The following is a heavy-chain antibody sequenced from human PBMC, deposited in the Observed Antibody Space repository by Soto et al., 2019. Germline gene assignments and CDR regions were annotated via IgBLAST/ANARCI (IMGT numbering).Heavy chain of an antibody. J-gene: IGHJ4*02. CDR1: GVSVNSCSFY. Sequence: QVQLQESGPGLVKPSETLSLTCTVSGVSVNSCSFYWAWIRQPPGKGLEWIGFGSYSGTTNYKPSLKSRVTISVDTSRSQISLKVTSLTAADTAVYYCARGATVTQYDYWGQGTLVTVSS. CDR3: ARGATVTQYDY. CDR2: GSYSGTT. V-gene: IGHV4-61*01. D-gene: IGHD4-17*01.